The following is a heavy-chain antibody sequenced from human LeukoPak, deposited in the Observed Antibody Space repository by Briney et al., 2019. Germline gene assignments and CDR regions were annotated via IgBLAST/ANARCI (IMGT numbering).Heavy chain of an antibody. CDR1: GFTFSTYW. D-gene: IGHD3-22*01. V-gene: IGHV3-74*01. CDR3: ARAPSEIGGYYPEYFRH. Sequence: GGSLRLSCAASGFTFSTYWMHWVRQAPGKGLVWVSRIKSDGSTNYADSVQGRFTISRDNAKNTVSLQMNSLRPEDTGVYYCARAPSEIGGYYPEYFRHWGQGTLVTVSS. J-gene: IGHJ1*01. CDR2: IKSDGST.